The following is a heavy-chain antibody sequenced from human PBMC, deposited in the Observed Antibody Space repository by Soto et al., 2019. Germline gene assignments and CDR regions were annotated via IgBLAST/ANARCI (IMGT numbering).Heavy chain of an antibody. J-gene: IGHJ4*02. Sequence: EVQLVESGGDLVKPGGSLRLSCAASGFIFSSYTMNCVRQAPGRGLEWVSSISSSGTYIYYADSVKGRFTISRDNAKNSLYLQMNSLRAEDTAMYYCARDLVLDTVTTEPYWGQGTLVTVAS. D-gene: IGHD4-17*01. V-gene: IGHV3-21*01. CDR2: ISSSGTYI. CDR3: ARDLVLDTVTTEPY. CDR1: GFIFSSYT.